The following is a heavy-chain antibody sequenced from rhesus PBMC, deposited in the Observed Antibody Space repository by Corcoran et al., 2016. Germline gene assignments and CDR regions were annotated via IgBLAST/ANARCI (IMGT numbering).Heavy chain of an antibody. CDR2: INPQTGGT. V-gene: IGHV1-138*01. Sequence: QVQLVQSGAEVKKPGSSVKVSCKASGYTFTDYYMHWVRQAPGQGLEWKGEINPQTGGTNYAQKFQGRVTMTRDTSTSTAYMELSSLRSEDTAVYYCVTRDFDYWGQGVLVTVSS. D-gene: IGHD1-26*01. CDR1: GYTFTDYY. CDR3: VTRDFDY. J-gene: IGHJ4*01.